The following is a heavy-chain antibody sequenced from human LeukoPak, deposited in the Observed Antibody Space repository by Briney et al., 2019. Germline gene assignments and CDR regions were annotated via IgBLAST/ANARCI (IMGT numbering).Heavy chain of an antibody. J-gene: IGHJ4*02. Sequence: ASVKVSCKASGYTFTSYDIKWVRQATAQGLEWMGWMNPNSCNTGYAQKFQGRVTMTRNTSISTAYMELSSLRSEDTAVYYCARIVPGTFGVDPFDYWGQGPLVTVSS. CDR1: GYTFTSYD. D-gene: IGHD3-3*02. V-gene: IGHV1-8*01. CDR3: ARIVPGTFGVDPFDY. CDR2: MNPNSCNT.